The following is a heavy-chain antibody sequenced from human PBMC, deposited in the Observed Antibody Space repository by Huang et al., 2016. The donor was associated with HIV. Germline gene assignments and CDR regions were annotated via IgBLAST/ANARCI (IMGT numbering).Heavy chain of an antibody. CDR1: GFTFSNYP. CDR3: ARDVLRGLGYFDV. D-gene: IGHD4-17*01. Sequence: QVQLVESGGGVVQPGGSLRLACAASGFTFSNYPRHWVRQAPGKGLECVAVSSYDDGSTRYFADSVKVRFTISRDNSKNTVYLQMSSLRADDTAVFYCARDVLRGLGYFDVWGRGTLVTVSS. V-gene: IGHV3-30-3*01. J-gene: IGHJ2*01. CDR2: SSYDDGSTR.